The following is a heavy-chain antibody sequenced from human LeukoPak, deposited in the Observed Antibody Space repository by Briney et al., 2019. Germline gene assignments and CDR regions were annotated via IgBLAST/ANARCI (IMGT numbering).Heavy chain of an antibody. V-gene: IGHV1-46*01. Sequence: GASVKVSCKASGYIFSNYYMHWVRQAPGQGLEWMGIINPSGGSTTYAPQFQDRVTMTRDMSTNTVYMELSRLRSDDTAVYYCARSPRLAEDYFDYWGQGTLVTVSS. CDR2: INPSGGST. D-gene: IGHD3-9*01. CDR3: ARSPRLAEDYFDY. J-gene: IGHJ4*02. CDR1: GYIFSNYY.